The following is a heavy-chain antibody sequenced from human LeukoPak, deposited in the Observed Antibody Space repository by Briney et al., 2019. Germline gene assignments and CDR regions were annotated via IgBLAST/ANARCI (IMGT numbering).Heavy chain of an antibody. J-gene: IGHJ4*02. CDR3: ARLEVIVGANYFDY. CDR2: IYTSGST. D-gene: IGHD1-26*01. CDR1: GGSVSSYY. Sequence: SETLSLTCTVSGGSVSSYYWSWIRQPPGKGPEWIGYIYTSGSTNYNPSLKSRVTISVDTSKNQFSLKLSSVTAADTAVYYCARLEVIVGANYFDYWGQGTLVTVSS. V-gene: IGHV4-4*09.